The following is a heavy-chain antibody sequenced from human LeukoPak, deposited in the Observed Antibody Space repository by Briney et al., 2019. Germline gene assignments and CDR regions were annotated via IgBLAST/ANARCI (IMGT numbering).Heavy chain of an antibody. D-gene: IGHD3-22*01. CDR2: ISSNNGNT. V-gene: IGHV1-18*01. CDR1: GGTFSSYA. Sequence: ASVKVSCKASGGTFSSYAISWVRQAPGQGLEWMGWISSNNGNTNYPQKFQGRVTMTTDTSTNTAYLELRSLRSDDTAMYYCARDGGIGGVVVITGCFDYWGQGTLVTVSS. J-gene: IGHJ4*02. CDR3: ARDGGIGGVVVITGCFDY.